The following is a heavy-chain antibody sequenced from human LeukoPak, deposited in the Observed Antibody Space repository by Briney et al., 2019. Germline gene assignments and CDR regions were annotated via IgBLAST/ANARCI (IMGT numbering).Heavy chain of an antibody. D-gene: IGHD6-25*01. Sequence: GASVKVSCKASGYTFTGYYMHWVRQAPGQGLEWMGWINPNSGGTNYAQKFQGRVTMTRDTSIGTAYMELSRLRSDDTAVYYCARAGYSSGWYHYYYGMDVWGQGTTVTVSS. CDR3: ARAGYSSGWYHYYYGMDV. V-gene: IGHV1-2*02. J-gene: IGHJ6*02. CDR1: GYTFTGYY. CDR2: INPNSGGT.